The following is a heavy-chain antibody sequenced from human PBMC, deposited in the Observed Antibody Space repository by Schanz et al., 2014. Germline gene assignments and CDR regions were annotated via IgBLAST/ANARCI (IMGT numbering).Heavy chain of an antibody. J-gene: IGHJ4*02. CDR3: AKVRYSSGWRGDYFDE. Sequence: VHLLESGGGLVEPGGSLRLSCAASGFTLSSYGMHWVRQAPGKGLEWVSALSEGGGGTHYADSVKGRFTISRDNSKNTLYLQMNSLRAEDTAVYYCAKVRYSSGWRGDYFDEWGQGTLVTVSS. CDR1: GFTLSSYG. CDR2: LSEGGGGT. D-gene: IGHD6-25*01. V-gene: IGHV3-23*01.